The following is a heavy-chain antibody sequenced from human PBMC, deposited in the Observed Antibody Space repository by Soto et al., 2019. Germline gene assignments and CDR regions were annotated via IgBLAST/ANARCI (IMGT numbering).Heavy chain of an antibody. CDR2: ISAYNGNT. D-gene: IGHD3-22*01. Sequence: AAVKVTCKASGYTFTSYGISWVRQAPGQGLEWMGWISAYNGNTNYAQKLQGRVTMTTDTSTSTDYMELRSLRSDDTAVYYCARRSGYYLDAFDIWGQGTMVTVSS. J-gene: IGHJ3*02. CDR1: GYTFTSYG. V-gene: IGHV1-18*01. CDR3: ARRSGYYLDAFDI.